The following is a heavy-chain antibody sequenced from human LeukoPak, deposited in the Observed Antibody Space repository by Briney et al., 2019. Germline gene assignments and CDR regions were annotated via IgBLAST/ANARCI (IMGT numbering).Heavy chain of an antibody. V-gene: IGHV4-59*01. J-gene: IGHJ4*02. CDR2: IYYSGNT. CDR3: ARDQELGF. CDR1: GGSISSYY. D-gene: IGHD3-10*01. Sequence: PSETLSLTCTVSGGSISSYYWSWIRQPPGKGLEWIGYIYYSGNTNYNPSLKSRVTISIDTSKNQFSLRLSSVTAADTAVYYCARDQELGFWGQGTLVTVSS.